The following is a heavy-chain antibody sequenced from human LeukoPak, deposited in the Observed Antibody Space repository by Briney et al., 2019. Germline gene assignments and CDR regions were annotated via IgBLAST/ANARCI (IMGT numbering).Heavy chain of an antibody. CDR1: GFSISSGYY. V-gene: IGHV4-38-2*02. J-gene: IGHJ6*03. CDR3: AREGSSSWFSIRTDYMDV. D-gene: IGHD6-13*01. Sequence: PSETLSLTCTVSGFSISSGYYWGWIRQPPGQGLEWIGSFYHSGNTYYNPSLKSRVIGSVDTSKNQFSLKLSSVTAADTAVYYCAREGSSSWFSIRTDYMDVWGKGTTVTVSS. CDR2: FYHSGNT.